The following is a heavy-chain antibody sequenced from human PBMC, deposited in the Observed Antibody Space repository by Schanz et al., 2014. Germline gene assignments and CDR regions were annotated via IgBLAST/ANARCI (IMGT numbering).Heavy chain of an antibody. CDR2: IWNNGVTK. V-gene: IGHV3-33*01. CDR1: GFSLNTYG. Sequence: VQLVESGGGLVQPGGSLRLSCAVSGFSLNTYGIHWFRQPAGKGLEWVAVIWNNGVTKYYADSVRGRFTISRDRFQNALYLQMSSLRAEDAAVYYCARPRFDYGEVDYWGQGTLVTVSS. J-gene: IGHJ4*02. D-gene: IGHD4-17*01. CDR3: ARPRFDYGEVDY.